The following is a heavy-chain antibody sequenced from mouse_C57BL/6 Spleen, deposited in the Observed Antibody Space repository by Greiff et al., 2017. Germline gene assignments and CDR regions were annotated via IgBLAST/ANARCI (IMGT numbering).Heavy chain of an antibody. Sequence: VQRVESGAELVKPGASVKISCKASGYSFSSYWMNWVKQRPGKGLEWIGQIYPGDGDTNYNGKFKGKATLTADKSSSTAYMQLSSLTSEDSAVYFCAMEGGNYEWYFDYWGQGTTLTVSS. CDR3: AMEGGNYEWYFDY. CDR2: IYPGDGDT. V-gene: IGHV1-80*01. J-gene: IGHJ2*01. CDR1: GYSFSSYW. D-gene: IGHD2-1*01.